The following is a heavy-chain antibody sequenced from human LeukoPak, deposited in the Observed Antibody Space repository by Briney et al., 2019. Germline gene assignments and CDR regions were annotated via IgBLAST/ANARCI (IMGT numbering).Heavy chain of an antibody. CDR2: VYYGGST. CDR3: ARGDNDSSGYYYDY. D-gene: IGHD3-22*01. J-gene: IGHJ4*02. Sequence: SETLSLTCTVSGGSISGYYWSWIRQPPGKGLEFIGFVYYGGSTYYNPSLKSRVTISVDTSKNQFSLKLSSVTAADTAVYYCARGDNDSSGYYYDYWGQGTLVTVSS. V-gene: IGHV4-59*01. CDR1: GGSISGYY.